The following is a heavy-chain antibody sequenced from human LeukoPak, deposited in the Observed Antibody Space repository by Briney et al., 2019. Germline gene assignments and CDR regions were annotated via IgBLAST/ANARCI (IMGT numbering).Heavy chain of an antibody. Sequence: PGGSLRLSCAASGCTFSSNAMSWVRQAPGKGLEWVSSITSSGDNTYYADSVKGRFTISRDTSKNTVSLQMNSLRAEDSALYYCARDGDYGSGSYYDCWGQGTLVTVSS. D-gene: IGHD3-10*01. V-gene: IGHV3-23*01. CDR2: ITSSGDNT. CDR1: GCTFSSNA. J-gene: IGHJ4*02. CDR3: ARDGDYGSGSYYDC.